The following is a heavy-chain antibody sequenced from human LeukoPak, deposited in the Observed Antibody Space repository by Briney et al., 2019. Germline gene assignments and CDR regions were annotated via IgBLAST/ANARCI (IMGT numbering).Heavy chain of an antibody. CDR2: INGDGSTT. V-gene: IGHV3-74*01. Sequence: SGGSLRLSCAASGFTFSTYWMHWVRQAPGEGLVWVSRINGDGSTTNYADSVKSRFTISRDNAKNTLYLQMNSLRAEDTAVYYCTRRVDATRWYDPWGQGTLVTVSS. CDR1: GFTFSTYW. J-gene: IGHJ5*02. CDR3: TRRVDATRWYDP. D-gene: IGHD2-15*01.